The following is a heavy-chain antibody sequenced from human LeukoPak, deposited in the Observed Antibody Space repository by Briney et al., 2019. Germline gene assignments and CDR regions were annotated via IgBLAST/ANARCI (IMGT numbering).Heavy chain of an antibody. D-gene: IGHD3-10*01. CDR1: GYSISSGYY. CDR3: ASGGSGSQYYYYYYMDV. Sequence: SETLSLTCTVSGYSISSGYYWGWIRQPPGKGLEWIGSIYHSGSTYYNPSLKSRVTISVDTSKNQFSLKLSSVTAADTAVYYCASGGSGSQYYYYYYMDVWGKGPRSPSP. V-gene: IGHV4-38-2*02. CDR2: IYHSGST. J-gene: IGHJ6*03.